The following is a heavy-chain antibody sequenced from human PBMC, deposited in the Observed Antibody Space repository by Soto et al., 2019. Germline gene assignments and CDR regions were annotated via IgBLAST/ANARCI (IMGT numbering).Heavy chain of an antibody. CDR1: GYTFTSYG. J-gene: IGHJ3*02. D-gene: IGHD5-18*01. CDR2: ISAYNGNT. V-gene: IGHV1-18*01. CDR3: AREPRGYRTLGAFDI. Sequence: ASVKVSCKASGYTFTSYGISWVRQAPGQGLEWMGWISAYNGNTNYAQKLQGRVTMTTDTSTSTAYMELRSLRSDDTAVYYCAREPRGYRTLGAFDIWGQGTMVTVSS.